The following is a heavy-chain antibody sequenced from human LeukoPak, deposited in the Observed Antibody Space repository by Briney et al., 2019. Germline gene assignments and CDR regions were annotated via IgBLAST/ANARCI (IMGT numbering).Heavy chain of an antibody. Sequence: GGSLRLSCAASGFTFNTYAMSWVREAPGKGLEWVSGIRSSGVSTYYADSVKGRFTISRDNSKNTLYLQMNSLRAEDTAVYYCAKEVRESAWYYFDYWGQGTLVTVSS. CDR2: IRSSGVST. CDR3: AKEVRESAWYYFDY. CDR1: GFTFNTYA. J-gene: IGHJ4*02. V-gene: IGHV3-23*01. D-gene: IGHD3-10*01.